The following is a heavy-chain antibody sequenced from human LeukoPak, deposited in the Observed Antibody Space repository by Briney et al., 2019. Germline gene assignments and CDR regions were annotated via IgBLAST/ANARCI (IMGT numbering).Heavy chain of an antibody. CDR3: AREGAANYDSSGYPTFDY. Sequence: ASVKVSCKASGGTFSSYAISWVRQAPGQGLEWMGGIIPIFGTANYAQKFQGRVTITADESTSTVYMELSSLRSEDTAVYYCAREGAANYDSSGYPTFDYWGQGTLVTVSS. D-gene: IGHD3-22*01. J-gene: IGHJ4*02. V-gene: IGHV1-69*13. CDR1: GGTFSSYA. CDR2: IIPIFGTA.